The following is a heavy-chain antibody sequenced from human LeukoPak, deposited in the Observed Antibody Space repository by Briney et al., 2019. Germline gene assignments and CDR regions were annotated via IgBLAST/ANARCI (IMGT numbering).Heavy chain of an antibody. CDR2: IWYDGSNK. V-gene: IGHV3-30*02. CDR1: GFTFSSYG. D-gene: IGHD2-2*01. CDR3: AKGHCSSTRCYGTGFDY. J-gene: IGHJ4*02. Sequence: GGSLRLSCAASGFTFSSYGMHWVRQAPGKGLEWVAVIWYDGSNKYYADSVKGRFTISRDNSKNTLYLQMNSLRAEDTAVYYCAKGHCSSTRCYGTGFDYWGQGTLVTVSS.